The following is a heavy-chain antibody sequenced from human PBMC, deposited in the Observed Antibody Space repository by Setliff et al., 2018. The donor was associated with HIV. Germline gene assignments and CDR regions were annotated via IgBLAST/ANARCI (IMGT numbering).Heavy chain of an antibody. V-gene: IGHV1-2*02. CDR2: IDPDKGDT. D-gene: IGHD6-19*01. CDR3: ARVLRGSSGWYGYYYMDV. J-gene: IGHJ6*03. Sequence: ASVKVSCKLSGYTFTDFWIHWVRQAPGQGLESMGWIDPDKGDTGYAHNFQGRVTMTRDTSISTAYMDLTRLTSDDTAVYYCARVLRGSSGWYGYYYMDVWGKGTTVTVSS. CDR1: GYTFTDFW.